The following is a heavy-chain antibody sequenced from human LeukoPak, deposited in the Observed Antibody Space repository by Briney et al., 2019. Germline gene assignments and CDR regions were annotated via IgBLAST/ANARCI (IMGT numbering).Heavy chain of an antibody. Sequence: PGGSLTLSCAASGFTFSSYDMLWVRQAPGKGLEWVAYIRYDGSNKYYADSVKRRFTISRDNPKNTLYLQMNSQSAEDAAVYYCATGTVTTEPFDYWGQGTLVTVSS. CDR2: IRYDGSNK. D-gene: IGHD4-17*01. CDR3: ATGTVTTEPFDY. CDR1: GFTFSSYD. V-gene: IGHV3-30*02. J-gene: IGHJ4*02.